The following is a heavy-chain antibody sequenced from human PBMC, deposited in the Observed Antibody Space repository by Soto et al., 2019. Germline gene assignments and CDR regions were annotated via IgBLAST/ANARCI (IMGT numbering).Heavy chain of an antibody. V-gene: IGHV3-15*01. D-gene: IGHD3-22*01. CDR2: FKSKTEGGTT. J-gene: IGHJ4*02. CDR3: ARDERYYDSGGFLSRFDY. Sequence: GGSLRLSCAVSGFSFRDAWMSWVRQAPGKGLEWVGRFKSKTEGGTTEYAAPVKGRFTISGDDSKNTLYLQMNNVKTEDTAVYYCARDERYYDSGGFLSRFDYWGQGALVTVSS. CDR1: GFSFRDAW.